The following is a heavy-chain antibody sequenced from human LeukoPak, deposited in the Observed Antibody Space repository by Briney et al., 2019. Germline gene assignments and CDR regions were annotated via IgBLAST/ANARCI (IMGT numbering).Heavy chain of an antibody. V-gene: IGHV3-23*01. CDR3: AKLPPVNDH. CDR1: GFSFSSYD. J-gene: IGHJ4*02. CDR2: ISDSGGRT. Sequence: GGSLRLSCAASGFSFSSYDMSWVRQAPGKGLEWVSAISDSGGRTYYADPVKGRSTIYSDNYKNTLYLQSNSISYEDKAVYFCAKLPPVNDHWGQGTLVTVSS.